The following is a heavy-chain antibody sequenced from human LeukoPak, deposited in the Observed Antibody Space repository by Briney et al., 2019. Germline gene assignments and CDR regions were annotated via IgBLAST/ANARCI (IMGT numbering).Heavy chain of an antibody. CDR2: VTESGGSA. J-gene: IGHJ4*02. D-gene: IGHD2-15*01. CDR1: GFTFRSYV. Sequence: PGGSLRLSCTASGFTFRSYVMSWVRQAPGKGLEWVSGVTESGGSAYYTDSVKGRFTISRDNSKNTLYLQMNSLRDEDTAVYYCAKPGRGVGSGRHYFDSWGQGTLVTVSS. CDR3: AKPGRGVGSGRHYFDS. V-gene: IGHV3-23*01.